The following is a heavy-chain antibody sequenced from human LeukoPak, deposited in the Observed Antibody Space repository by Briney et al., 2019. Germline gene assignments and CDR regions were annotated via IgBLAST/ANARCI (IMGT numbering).Heavy chain of an antibody. CDR2: LYSDGET. Sequence: PGGSLRLSCAASGFTVSSNYMSWVRQAPGKGLEWVAVLYSDGETYYGDSVKGRFTISRDNSKNTLDLQMNSLRAEDTAVYYCATQGPKPNNRFDPWGQGTLVTVSS. CDR3: ATQGPKPNNRFDP. CDR1: GFTVSSNY. V-gene: IGHV3-53*01. J-gene: IGHJ5*02. D-gene: IGHD1/OR15-1a*01.